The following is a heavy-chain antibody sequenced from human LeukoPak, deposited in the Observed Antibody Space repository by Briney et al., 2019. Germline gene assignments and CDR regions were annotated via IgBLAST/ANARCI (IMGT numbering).Heavy chain of an antibody. CDR1: GFTFSDYY. V-gene: IGHV3-11*01. CDR3: AREYSSGWFTFDY. D-gene: IGHD6-19*01. CDR2: IDRSGNTI. J-gene: IGHJ4*02. Sequence: PGGSLRLSCAASGFTFSDYYMSWIRQAPGKGLEWVSSIDRSGNTIYYGDSVMGRFTISRDNAKNSLYLQMDSLRAEDTAVYYCAREYSSGWFTFDYWGQGTLVTVSS.